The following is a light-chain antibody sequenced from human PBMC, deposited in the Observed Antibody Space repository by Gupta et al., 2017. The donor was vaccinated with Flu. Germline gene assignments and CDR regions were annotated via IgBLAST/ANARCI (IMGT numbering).Light chain of an antibody. CDR1: QSVSSN. V-gene: IGKV3-15*01. CDR3: QQYNNWPPTRT. Sequence: VMTQSPATLSVSPGERATLSCRASQSVSSNLAWYQQKPGQAPRLLIYGASTRATGIPARFSGSGSGTEFTLTISSLQSEDFAVYYCQQYNNWPPTRTFGQRTKVEIK. CDR2: GAS. J-gene: IGKJ1*01.